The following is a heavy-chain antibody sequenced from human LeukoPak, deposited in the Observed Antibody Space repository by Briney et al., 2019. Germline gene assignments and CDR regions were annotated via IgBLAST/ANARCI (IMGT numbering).Heavy chain of an antibody. V-gene: IGHV3-7*03. J-gene: IGHJ4*02. CDR1: GFTFSSYW. D-gene: IGHD5-12*01. CDR3: AKDREKYSGYPTPFDY. CDR2: IKQDGSEK. Sequence: GGSLRLSCSASGFTFSSYWMSWVRQAPGKELEWVANIKQDGSEKYYVDSVKGRFTISRDNAKNSLYLQMNSLRAEDTAVYYCAKDREKYSGYPTPFDYWGQGTLVTVSS.